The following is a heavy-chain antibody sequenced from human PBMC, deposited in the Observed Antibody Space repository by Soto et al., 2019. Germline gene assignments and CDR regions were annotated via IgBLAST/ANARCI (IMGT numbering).Heavy chain of an antibody. CDR3: ARGDYYDSSGYYSYYYGMDV. J-gene: IGHJ6*02. V-gene: IGHV5-51*01. Sequence: ESLKISCKGSGYSFTSYWIGWVRQMPGKGLEWMGIIYPGDSDTRYSPSFQGQVTISADKSISTAYLQWSSLKASDTAMYYCARGDYYDSSGYYSYYYGMDVWGQGTTVTVSS. CDR1: GYSFTSYW. D-gene: IGHD3-22*01. CDR2: IYPGDSDT.